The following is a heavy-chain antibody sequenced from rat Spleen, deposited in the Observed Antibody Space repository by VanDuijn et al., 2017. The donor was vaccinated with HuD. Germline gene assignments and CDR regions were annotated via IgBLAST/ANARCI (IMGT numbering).Heavy chain of an antibody. D-gene: IGHD1-9*01. V-gene: IGHV5-29*01. CDR1: GFTFSDYG. Sequence: EVQLVESGGGLVQPGRSLKLSCAASGFTFSDYGMPWVRQAPTKGLEWVATISSDGGRNFYRDSVKGRFTISRDNAKSTLSLQMDSLRSEDTATYYCARRHYGYTDYFDYWGQGVMVTVSS. CDR3: ARRHYGYTDYFDY. CDR2: ISSDGGRN. J-gene: IGHJ2*01.